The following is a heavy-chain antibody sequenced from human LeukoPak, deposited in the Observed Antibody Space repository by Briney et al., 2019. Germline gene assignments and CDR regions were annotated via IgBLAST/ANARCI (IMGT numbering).Heavy chain of an antibody. CDR3: AKDPNGDYVGTFDM. Sequence: GGSLRLSCAASGFTFSSYAMHWVRQAPGKGLEWVAVIWADGSNKYYADSVKGRFTISRDNSKNTLYLQMNSLRDEDTAAYYCAKDPNGDYVGTFDMWGQGTMVTVSS. D-gene: IGHD4-17*01. V-gene: IGHV3-30*04. CDR2: IWADGSNK. CDR1: GFTFSSYA. J-gene: IGHJ3*02.